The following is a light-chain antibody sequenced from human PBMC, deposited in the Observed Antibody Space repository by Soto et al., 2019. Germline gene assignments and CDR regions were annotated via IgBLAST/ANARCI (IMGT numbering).Light chain of an antibody. J-gene: IGLJ2*01. Sequence: QSVLTQPPSASGTPGQRVTISCSGSSSNIGSNYVYWYQQLPGTAPKLLICSNNQRPSGVPDRFSGSKSGTSASLAISGLRSEDEADYYCAAWDDSLSGQVVFGGGTKLTVL. CDR1: SSNIGSNY. V-gene: IGLV1-47*02. CDR2: SNN. CDR3: AAWDDSLSGQVV.